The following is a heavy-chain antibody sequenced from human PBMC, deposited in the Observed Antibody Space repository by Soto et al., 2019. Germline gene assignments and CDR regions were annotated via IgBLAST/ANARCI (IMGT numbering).Heavy chain of an antibody. Sequence: ASVKVSRKASGYTFTSYAMHWVRQAPGQRLEWMGWINAGNGNTKYSQKFQGRVTITRDTSASTAYMELSSLRSEDTAVYYCARDRYNWNYYYGMDVWGQGTTVTVSS. D-gene: IGHD1-20*01. CDR2: INAGNGNT. CDR1: GYTFTSYA. J-gene: IGHJ6*02. V-gene: IGHV1-3*01. CDR3: ARDRYNWNYYYGMDV.